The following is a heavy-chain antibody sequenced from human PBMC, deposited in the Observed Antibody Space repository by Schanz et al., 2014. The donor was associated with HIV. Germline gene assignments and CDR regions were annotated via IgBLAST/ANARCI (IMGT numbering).Heavy chain of an antibody. V-gene: IGHV3-7*01. CDR2: MNQDGSRK. CDR3: VHDDSDNDGFEM. Sequence: VQLVESGGGLVKPGRSLRLSCTASGFTFSDYPMSWFRQAPGKGLEMVANMNQDGSRKYYVDSVKGRFTISRDNAANSLFLQMNSLRAEDTAVYYCVHDDSDNDGFEMWGQGTMVTVS. J-gene: IGHJ3*02. CDR1: GFTFSDYP. D-gene: IGHD3-22*01.